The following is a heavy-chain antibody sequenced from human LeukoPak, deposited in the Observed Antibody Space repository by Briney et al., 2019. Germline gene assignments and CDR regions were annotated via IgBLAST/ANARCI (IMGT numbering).Heavy chain of an antibody. Sequence: ASVKVSCKASGFTFSNYGINWVRQAPGQGLEWMGWISGYNGNTEFAQKFQGRVTMTTDTSTSTAYTELRSLRSDDTAVYYCARDPYDFLTGHYSGSGGDYWGQGTLVTVSS. CDR1: GFTFSNYG. D-gene: IGHD3-9*01. V-gene: IGHV1-18*01. J-gene: IGHJ4*02. CDR3: ARDPYDFLTGHYSGSGGDY. CDR2: ISGYNGNT.